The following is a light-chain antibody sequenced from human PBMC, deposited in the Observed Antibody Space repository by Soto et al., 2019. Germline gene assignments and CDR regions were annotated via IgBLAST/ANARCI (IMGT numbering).Light chain of an antibody. CDR1: QGISSY. J-gene: IGKJ1*01. CDR2: AAS. V-gene: IGKV1-8*01. Sequence: AIRMTQSPSSFSASTGDRVTITCRASQGISSYLAWYQQKPGKAPKLLIYAASTLQSGVPSRVSGSGSGTDCTLPISCLQSEDFATYDCPQYYSYPWTFGQGTNVEIK. CDR3: PQYYSYPWT.